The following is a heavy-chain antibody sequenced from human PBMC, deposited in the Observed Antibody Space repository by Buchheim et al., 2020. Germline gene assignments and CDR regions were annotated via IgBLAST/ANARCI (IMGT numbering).Heavy chain of an antibody. CDR2: IYTSGST. D-gene: IGHD3-22*01. V-gene: IGHV4-61*02. Sequence: QVQLQESGPGLVKPSQTLSLTCTVSGGSISSGSYYWSWIRQPAGKGLEWIGRIYTSGSTNYNPSLKSRVTISVDTSKNQFSLKLSSVTAADTAVYYCATSLYYYDSSGSDAFDIWGQGT. CDR1: GGSISSGSYY. J-gene: IGHJ3*02. CDR3: ATSLYYYDSSGSDAFDI.